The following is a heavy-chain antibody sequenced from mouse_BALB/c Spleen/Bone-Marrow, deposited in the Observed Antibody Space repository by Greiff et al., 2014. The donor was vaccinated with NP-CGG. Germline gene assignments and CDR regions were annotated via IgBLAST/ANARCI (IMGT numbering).Heavy chain of an antibody. J-gene: IGHJ3*01. CDR3: ARGSSGPFVY. Sequence: EVQLQQSGAELVRPGALVKLSCKASGFNIKDYYIHWVNQRPEQGLEWIGWITPENGNTIYDSKFQGKARITADTSSNTAYFQLSSLTSEDTAVYYCARGSSGPFVYWGQGTLVTVSA. CDR2: ITPENGNT. D-gene: IGHD3-1*01. CDR1: GFNIKDYY. V-gene: IGHV14-1*02.